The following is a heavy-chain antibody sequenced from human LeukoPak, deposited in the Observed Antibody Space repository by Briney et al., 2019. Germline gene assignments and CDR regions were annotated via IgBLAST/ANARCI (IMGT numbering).Heavy chain of an antibody. CDR2: ISGTGGST. D-gene: IGHD1-26*01. CDR1: GSYFSSFA. V-gene: IGHV3-23*01. Sequence: GGSLRLSCETSGSYFSSFAMSWVRQAPGKGPEWVSTISGTGGSTYYAASVKGRFTISRDNSNNTVSLQMDSLRAEDTAIYYCARPGATNVGYWGLGTLVTVSP. CDR3: ARPGATNVGY. J-gene: IGHJ1*01.